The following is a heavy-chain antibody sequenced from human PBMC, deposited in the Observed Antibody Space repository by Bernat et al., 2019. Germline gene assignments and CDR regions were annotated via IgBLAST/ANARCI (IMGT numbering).Heavy chain of an antibody. D-gene: IGHD2-15*01. CDR1: GYSFSSGYY. V-gene: IGHV4-38-2*02. Sequence: QVQLQESGPGLVKPSETLSLTCAVSGYSFSSGYYWGWIRQPPGKGLEWIGSLYHSGSTYYNPSLKSRVTISVGTSKNQFSLKLSSVTAADTAVYYCAREAALGYCSGGSCPFDYWGQGTLVTVSS. CDR3: AREAALGYCSGGSCPFDY. J-gene: IGHJ4*02. CDR2: LYHSGST.